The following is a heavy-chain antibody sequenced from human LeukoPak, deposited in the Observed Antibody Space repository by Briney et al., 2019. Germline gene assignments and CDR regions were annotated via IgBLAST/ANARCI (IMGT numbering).Heavy chain of an antibody. CDR3: AKDLRAAADGTYFDY. V-gene: IGHV3-30*18. D-gene: IGHD6-13*01. CDR2: ISYDGSNK. J-gene: IGHJ4*02. CDR1: GFTFSSYG. Sequence: GRSLRLSCAASGFTFSSYGMHWVRQAPGKGLEWVAVISYDGSNKYYADSVKGRFTISRDNSKSTLYLHMNSLRGDDTAVYYCAKDLRAAADGTYFDYWGRGTLVTVSS.